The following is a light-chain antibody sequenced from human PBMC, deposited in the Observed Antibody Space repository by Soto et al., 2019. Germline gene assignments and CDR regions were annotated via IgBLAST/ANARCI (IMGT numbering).Light chain of an antibody. Sequence: QSALTQPASVSGSPGQSITISCTGTCSDVGGYNYVSWYQQHPGKAPKLMIYEVSNRPSGVSNRFSGSKSGNTASLTISGLQAEDEADYYCSSYTSSSTPVVFGTGTKLTVL. V-gene: IGLV2-14*01. J-gene: IGLJ1*01. CDR2: EVS. CDR3: SSYTSSSTPVV. CDR1: CSDVGGYNY.